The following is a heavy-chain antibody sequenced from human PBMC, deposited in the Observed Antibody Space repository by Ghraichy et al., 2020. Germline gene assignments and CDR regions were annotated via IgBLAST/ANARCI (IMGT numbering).Heavy chain of an antibody. CDR1: GGSISSSRYY. V-gene: IGHV4-39*01. Sequence: SETLSLTCTVSGGSISSSRYYWGWIRQPPGKGLEWIGSIYYSGSTYYNPSLKSRVTISVDTSKNQFSLKLSSVTAADTAVFYCARHYSSGWDYFDYCGQGTLVTVSS. CDR3: ARHYSSGWDYFDY. D-gene: IGHD6-19*01. CDR2: IYYSGST. J-gene: IGHJ4*02.